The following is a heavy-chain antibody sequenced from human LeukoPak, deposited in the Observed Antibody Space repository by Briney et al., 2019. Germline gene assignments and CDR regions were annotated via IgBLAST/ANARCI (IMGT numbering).Heavy chain of an antibody. Sequence: ASVKVSCTASGYTFTSYGISWVRQAPGQGLEWMGWISAYNGNTNYAQKLQGRVTMTTDTSTSTAYMELRSLRSDDTAVYYCARYLTTVTTYYYYGMDVWGQGTTVTVSS. J-gene: IGHJ6*02. CDR3: ARYLTTVTTYYYYGMDV. CDR2: ISAYNGNT. CDR1: GYTFTSYG. V-gene: IGHV1-18*01. D-gene: IGHD4-17*01.